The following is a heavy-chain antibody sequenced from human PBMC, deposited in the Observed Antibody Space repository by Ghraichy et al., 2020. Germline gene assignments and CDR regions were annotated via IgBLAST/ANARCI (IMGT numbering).Heavy chain of an antibody. V-gene: IGHV3-15*01. Sequence: GGSLRLSCAASGFTFTNAWMTWVRQAPGKGLEWVGRIKSKTDGGTTDYAAPVKGRFTISRDDSKNTLYLQMNSLKTEDTGVYYCTTRYCGGSCTAFDYWGQGTLVTVSS. D-gene: IGHD2-21*01. CDR2: IKSKTDGGTT. CDR3: TTRYCGGSCTAFDY. J-gene: IGHJ4*02. CDR1: GFTFTNAW.